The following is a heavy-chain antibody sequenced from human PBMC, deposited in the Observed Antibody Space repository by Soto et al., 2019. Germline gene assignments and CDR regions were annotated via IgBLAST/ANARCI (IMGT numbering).Heavy chain of an antibody. CDR1: GFTFSNYW. D-gene: IGHD5-12*01. Sequence: EVQLVASGGGLVHPGGSLRLSCAASGFTFSNYWMSWVRQAPGKGLEWVANIKQDGTEKNYVDSVRGRFTISRDNAKNSLDLQMNSLTAEDTAVYYCASVAIWGQGTLVTVSS. CDR2: IKQDGTEK. V-gene: IGHV3-7*01. J-gene: IGHJ4*02. CDR3: ASVAI.